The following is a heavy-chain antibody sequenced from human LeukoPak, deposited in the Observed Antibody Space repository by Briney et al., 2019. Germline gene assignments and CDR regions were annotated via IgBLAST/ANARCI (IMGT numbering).Heavy chain of an antibody. CDR3: ARDLGGYPFFMDV. CDR2: LDESGRP. Sequence: PSETLSLTCSVSGGSTRSGRHHWAWVRQPPGKGFEFIGSLDESGRPYYNAPLKSRVTISEDSSGKQFSLNLSSVTAADTAVYYCARDLGGYPFFMDVWGRGTTVIVSS. J-gene: IGHJ6*03. D-gene: IGHD2-15*01. V-gene: IGHV4-39*07. CDR1: GGSTRSGRHH.